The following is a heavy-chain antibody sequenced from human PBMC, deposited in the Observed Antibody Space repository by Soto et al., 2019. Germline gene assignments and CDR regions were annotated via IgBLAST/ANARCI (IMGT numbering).Heavy chain of an antibody. V-gene: IGHV1-8*01. CDR1: GYSFTNFD. Sequence: QVQLVQSVPEVKKPGASVRVSCKASGYSFTNFDINWVRQAAGQGLEWMGWMNPTSGDTVLAQKFEGRVTMTNNTSINTAYMDLTSLRSEDTAIYYCASGAPLDSSNWFLDFWGHGTLVTVSS. D-gene: IGHD6-13*01. CDR2: MNPTSGDT. J-gene: IGHJ5*01. CDR3: ASGAPLDSSNWFLDF.